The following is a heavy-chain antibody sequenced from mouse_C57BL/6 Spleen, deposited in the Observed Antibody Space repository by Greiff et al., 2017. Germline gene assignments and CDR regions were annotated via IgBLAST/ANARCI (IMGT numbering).Heavy chain of an antibody. CDR3: GRPGHSYWGFAY. Sequence: EVKLLESGGGLVKPGGSLKLSCAASGFTFSDYGMHWVRQAPEKGLEWVAYISSGSSTSYYAETVKGRFTISKDNAKNTLFLQMTRRRSEDTAMYYCGRPGHSYWGFAYWGQGTLVTVSA. D-gene: IGHD1-2*01. J-gene: IGHJ3*01. CDR1: GFTFSDYG. V-gene: IGHV5-17*01. CDR2: ISSGSSTS.